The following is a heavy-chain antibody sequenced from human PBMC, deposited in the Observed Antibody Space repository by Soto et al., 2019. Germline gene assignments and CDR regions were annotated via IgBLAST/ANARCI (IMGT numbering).Heavy chain of an antibody. D-gene: IGHD6-19*01. V-gene: IGHV1-3*01. CDR2: INAGNGNT. Sequence: ASVKVSCKASGYTFTSYAMHWVRQAPGQRLEWMGWINAGNGNTKYSQKFQGRVTITRDTSASTAYMELSSLRSEDTAVYYCARFGSGWYMADYWGQGPLVTGSS. CDR1: GYTFTSYA. J-gene: IGHJ4*02. CDR3: ARFGSGWYMADY.